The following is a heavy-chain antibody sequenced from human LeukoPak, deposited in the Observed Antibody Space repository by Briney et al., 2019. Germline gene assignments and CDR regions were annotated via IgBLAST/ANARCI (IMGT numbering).Heavy chain of an antibody. CDR3: AKDLGDYYYYYMDV. CDR2: ISGSGGST. Sequence: GGSLRLSCAASGFTFSSHGMSWVRQAPGKGLEWVSAISGSGGSTYYADSVKGRFTISRDNSKNTLYLQMNSLRAEDTAVYYCAKDLGDYYYYYMDVWGKGTTVTISS. J-gene: IGHJ6*03. V-gene: IGHV3-23*01. D-gene: IGHD3-16*01. CDR1: GFTFSSHG.